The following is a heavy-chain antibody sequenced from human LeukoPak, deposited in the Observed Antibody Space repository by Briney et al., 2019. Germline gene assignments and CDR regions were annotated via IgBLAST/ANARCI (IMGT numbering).Heavy chain of an antibody. V-gene: IGHV4-30-2*01. CDR1: GGSISSGGYS. Sequence: TSETLSFTCAVSGGSISSGGYSWSWIRQPPGKGLEWIGYIYHSGSTYYNPSLKSRVTISVDRSKNQFSLKLSSVTAADTAVYYCARGVQYYDYVWGSYRYYFDYWGQGTLVTVSS. CDR2: IYHSGST. D-gene: IGHD3-16*02. J-gene: IGHJ4*02. CDR3: ARGVQYYDYVWGSYRYYFDY.